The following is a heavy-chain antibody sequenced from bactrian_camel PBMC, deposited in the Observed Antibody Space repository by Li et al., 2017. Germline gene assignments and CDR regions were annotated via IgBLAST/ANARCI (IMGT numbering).Heavy chain of an antibody. CDR3: VTDGDDTVVPGVLIKLAY. CDR2: LVIDGSNT. D-gene: IGHD6*01. CDR1: SYTYGMYC. V-gene: IGHV3-2*01. Sequence: HVQLVESGGGSVQAGGSLRLSCTASSYTYGMYCLGWFRQAPGKGLEWVSNLVIDGSNTVYADSVKGRFTISRDNAKNTVYLQMNSLKPDDMAVYYCVTDGDDTVVPGVLIKLAYWGQGTQVTVS. J-gene: IGHJ4*01.